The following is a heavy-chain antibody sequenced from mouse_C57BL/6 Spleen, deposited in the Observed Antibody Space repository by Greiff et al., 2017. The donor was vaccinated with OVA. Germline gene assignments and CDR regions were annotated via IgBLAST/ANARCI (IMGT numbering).Heavy chain of an antibody. CDR2: IDPSDSET. CDR3: ARPDYDGGFDY. J-gene: IGHJ2*01. Sequence: QVQLKEPGAELVRPGSSVKLSCKASGYTFTSYWMHWVKQRPIQGLEWIGNIDPSDSETHYNQKFKDKATLTVDKSSSTAYMQLSSLTSEDSAVYYCARPDYDGGFDYWGQGTTLTVSS. CDR1: GYTFTSYW. D-gene: IGHD2-4*01. V-gene: IGHV1-52*01.